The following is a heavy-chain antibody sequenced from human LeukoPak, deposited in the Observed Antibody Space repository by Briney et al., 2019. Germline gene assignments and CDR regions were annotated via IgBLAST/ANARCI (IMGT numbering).Heavy chain of an antibody. CDR2: IIPIFGTA. J-gene: IGHJ3*02. D-gene: IGHD1-26*01. CDR3: ARDRVVGARDAFDI. CDR1: GYTLTELS. V-gene: IGHV1-69*13. Sequence: SVKVSCKVSGYTLTELSMHWVRQAPGEGLEWMGGIIPIFGTANYAQKFQGRVTITADESTSTAYMELSSLRSEDTAVYYCARDRVVGARDAFDIWGQGTMVTVSS.